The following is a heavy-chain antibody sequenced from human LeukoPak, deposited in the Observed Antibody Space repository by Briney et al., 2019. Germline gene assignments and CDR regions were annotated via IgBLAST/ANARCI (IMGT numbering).Heavy chain of an antibody. Sequence: ASVKVSCKASRGTFSSYAISWVRLAPGQGLEWMGWISAYNGNTNYAQKVQGRVTMTTDTSTSTAYMEVKSLRSDDTAVYYCARSGAYGYYYYYYMDVWGKGTTVTVSS. V-gene: IGHV1-18*01. CDR2: ISAYNGNT. J-gene: IGHJ6*03. CDR1: RGTFSSYA. D-gene: IGHD5-12*01. CDR3: ARSGAYGYYYYYYMDV.